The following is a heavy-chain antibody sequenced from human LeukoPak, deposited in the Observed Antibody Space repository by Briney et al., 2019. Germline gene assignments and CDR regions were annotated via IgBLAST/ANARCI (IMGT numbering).Heavy chain of an antibody. J-gene: IGHJ5*02. V-gene: IGHV4-61*02. CDR3: ARDGWYSSSWYRQNWFDP. CDR2: IYTSGST. D-gene: IGHD6-13*01. Sequence: PSETLSLTCTVPGGSISSGSYYWSWIRQPAGKGLEWIGRIYTSGSTNYNPSLKSRVTISVDTSKNQFSLKLSSVTAADTAVYYCARDGWYSSSWYRQNWFDPWGQGTLVTVSS. CDR1: GGSISSGSYY.